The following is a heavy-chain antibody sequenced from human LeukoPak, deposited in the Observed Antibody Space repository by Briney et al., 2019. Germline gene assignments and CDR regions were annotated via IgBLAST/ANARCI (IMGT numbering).Heavy chain of an antibody. Sequence: GESLKISCRGSGYSFTSYWIGWVRQMPGKGLEWMGIIYPGDSDTTYSPSFQGQVTISADKSISTAYLQWSSLKASDTAMYYCARRDGYCSSTSCYADYYYGMDVWGQGTTVTVSS. CDR3: ARRDGYCSSTSCYADYYYGMDV. CDR2: IYPGDSDT. CDR1: GYSFTSYW. J-gene: IGHJ6*02. D-gene: IGHD2-2*01. V-gene: IGHV5-51*01.